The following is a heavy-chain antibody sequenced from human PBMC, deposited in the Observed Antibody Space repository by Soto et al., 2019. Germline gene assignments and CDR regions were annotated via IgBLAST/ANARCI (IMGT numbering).Heavy chain of an antibody. Sequence: NPGGSLRLSCTASGFTFSGLYMNWIRQAPGKGLEWVSIISNGGETIYYADSVKGRFTISRDNAKNSVYLQMNSVIAEDTAVYYCAYQVWAFDIWGQGTMVTVPS. CDR3: AYQVWAFDI. CDR2: ISNGGETI. J-gene: IGHJ3*02. CDR1: GFTFSGLY. V-gene: IGHV3-11*01. D-gene: IGHD1-26*01.